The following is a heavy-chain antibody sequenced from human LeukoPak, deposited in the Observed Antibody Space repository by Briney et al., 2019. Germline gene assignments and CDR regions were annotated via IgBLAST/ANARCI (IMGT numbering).Heavy chain of an antibody. D-gene: IGHD2-2*01. Sequence: GGSLRLSCAASGFTFTGYWMHWVRHAPGKGLVWVSRINIDGSTTTYADSVKGRFTISRDNAKNTLYLQMNSLRAEDTAVYYCARVSSYCSSNSCPYDYWGQGTLVTVSS. CDR2: INIDGSTT. V-gene: IGHV3-74*01. CDR3: ARVSSYCSSNSCPYDY. J-gene: IGHJ4*02. CDR1: GFTFTGYW.